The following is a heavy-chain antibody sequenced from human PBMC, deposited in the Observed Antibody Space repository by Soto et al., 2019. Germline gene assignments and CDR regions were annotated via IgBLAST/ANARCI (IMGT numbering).Heavy chain of an antibody. J-gene: IGHJ6*02. CDR3: ARSPLSWFGELSHYYYYGMDV. V-gene: IGHV4-30-4*01. D-gene: IGHD3-10*01. CDR2: ISYSGRT. CDR1: RGAISSGDYY. Sequence: PSETLSLTCTVSRGAISSGDYYWSWIRQPPGKRLEWLGYISYSGRTYYNPSLKSRVTISVDTSKNQFSLKLSSVTAADTAVYYCARSPLSWFGELSHYYYYGMDVWGQGTTVTVSS.